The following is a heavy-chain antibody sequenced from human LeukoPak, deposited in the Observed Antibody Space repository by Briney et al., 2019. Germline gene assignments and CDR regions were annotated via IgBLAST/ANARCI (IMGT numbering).Heavy chain of an antibody. J-gene: IGHJ4*02. CDR2: IIPIFGTA. CDR1: GGTFSSYA. D-gene: IGHD2-2*01. CDR3: ASTPSFYCSSTSCYSGQDY. Sequence: SVKVSCKASGGTFSSYAISWVRQAPGQGLEWMGGIIPIFGTANYAQKFQGRVTITTDESTSTAYMELSSLRSEDTAVYYCASTPSFYCSSTSCYSGQDYWGQGTLVTVSS. V-gene: IGHV1-69*05.